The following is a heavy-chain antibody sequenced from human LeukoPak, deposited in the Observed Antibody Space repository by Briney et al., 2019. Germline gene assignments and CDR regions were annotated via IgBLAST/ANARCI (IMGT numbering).Heavy chain of an antibody. CDR3: ARAGVGAAI. V-gene: IGHV3-48*02. CDR1: GFTFSICS. J-gene: IGHJ4*02. D-gene: IGHD1-26*01. CDR2: ISSGSSTV. Sequence: GGSLTLSCAASGFTFSICSMNWVRQAPGKGLEWISYISSGSSTVYYADSVKGRFTISRDNAKNSLYLQMNSLRDEDTAVYYCARAGVGAAIWGQGTLVTVSS.